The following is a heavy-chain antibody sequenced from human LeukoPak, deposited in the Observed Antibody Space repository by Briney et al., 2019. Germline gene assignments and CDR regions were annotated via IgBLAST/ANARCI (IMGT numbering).Heavy chain of an antibody. J-gene: IGHJ4*02. D-gene: IGHD3-22*01. V-gene: IGHV3-13*01. CDR2: IGTAGDT. Sequence: PGGSLRLSCAASGFTFSSYDMHWVRQAPGKGLEWVSAIGTAGDTYYPGSVKGRFTISRENAKNSLYLQMNSLRAGDTAVYYCARGYYDSSGYYYFDYWGQGTLVTVSS. CDR3: ARGYYDSSGYYYFDY. CDR1: GFTFSSYD.